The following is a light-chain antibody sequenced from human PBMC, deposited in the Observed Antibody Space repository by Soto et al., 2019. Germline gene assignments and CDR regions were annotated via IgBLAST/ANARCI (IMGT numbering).Light chain of an antibody. CDR2: DNN. CDR3: QSYDSRLSGSVLSGSV. CDR1: SSNIGAGYD. Sequence: QSVLTQPPSVSGAPGQRVTISCTGSSSNIGAGYDVHWYQQLPGTAPKLLIYDNNNRPSGVPDRFSGSKSGTSASLAITGLQAEDEAVYYCQSYDSRLSGSVLSGSVFGGGTKVTVL. V-gene: IGLV1-40*01. J-gene: IGLJ3*02.